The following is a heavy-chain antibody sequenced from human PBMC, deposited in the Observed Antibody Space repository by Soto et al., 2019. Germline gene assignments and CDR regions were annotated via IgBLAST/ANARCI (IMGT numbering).Heavy chain of an antibody. J-gene: IGHJ4*02. CDR1: GGSISSADYY. V-gene: IGHV4-30-4*01. CDR2: IYYSGST. Sequence: PSETLSLTCTVSGGSISSADYYWSWIRQPPGKGLEWIGYIYYSGSTYYNPSLKSRVTISVDTSKNQFSLKLSSVTAADTAVYYCARDERDRHYFDYWGQGTLVTVSS. CDR3: ARDERDRHYFDY.